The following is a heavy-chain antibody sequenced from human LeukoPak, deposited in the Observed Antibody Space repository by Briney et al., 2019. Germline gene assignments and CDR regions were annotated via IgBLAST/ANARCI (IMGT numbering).Heavy chain of an antibody. J-gene: IGHJ6*02. V-gene: IGHV3-30*18. CDR1: GFTFSSYG. D-gene: IGHD2-2*01. CDR2: ISYDGSNK. CDR3: AKGMGYCSSTSCFMGLYYYYGMDA. Sequence: GGSLRLSCAASGFTFSSYGMHWVRQAPGKGLEWVAVISYDGSNKYYADSVKGRFTISRDNSKNTLYLQMNSLRAEDTAVYYCAKGMGYCSSTSCFMGLYYYYGMDAWGQGTTVTVSS.